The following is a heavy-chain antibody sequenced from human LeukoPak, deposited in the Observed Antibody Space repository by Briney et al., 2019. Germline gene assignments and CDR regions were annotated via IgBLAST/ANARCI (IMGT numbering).Heavy chain of an antibody. V-gene: IGHV4-59*12. CDR2: IYYSGST. CDR1: GGSISSYY. CDR3: AREITSGTNWFDP. Sequence: SETLSLTCTVSGGSISSYYWSWIRQPPGKGLEWIGYIYYSGSTAYNPSLKSRVTISVDTSKNQFSLKLSSVTAADTAVYYCAREITSGTNWFDPWGQGTLVTVSS. J-gene: IGHJ5*02. D-gene: IGHD3-10*01.